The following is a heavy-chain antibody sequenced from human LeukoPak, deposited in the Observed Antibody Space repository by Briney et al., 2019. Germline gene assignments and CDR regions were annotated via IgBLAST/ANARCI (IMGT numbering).Heavy chain of an antibody. Sequence: GGSLRLSCAASGFTFSSYWMSWVRQAPGKGLEWVANIKKDGSEKYYVDSVKGRFTISRDNAKNSLYLQMNSLRAEDTAVYYCARDLYRIVVVPHYFDYWGQGTRVTVSS. CDR1: GFTFSSYW. D-gene: IGHD3-22*01. J-gene: IGHJ4*02. CDR2: IKKDGSEK. CDR3: ARDLYRIVVVPHYFDY. V-gene: IGHV3-7*01.